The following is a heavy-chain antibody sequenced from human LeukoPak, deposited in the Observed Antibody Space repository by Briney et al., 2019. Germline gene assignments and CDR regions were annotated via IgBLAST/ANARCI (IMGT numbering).Heavy chain of an antibody. J-gene: IGHJ3*02. CDR2: ISTSGNTI. V-gene: IGHV3-48*04. CDR3: AKEIDAFDI. CDR1: GFTFTNYG. Sequence: PGGSLRLSCAASGFTFTNYGMNWVRQAPGKGLEWISYISTSGNTINYADSAKGRFTISRDNAKHSLYLQMNSLRAEDTAVYYCAKEIDAFDIWGQGTMVTVSS.